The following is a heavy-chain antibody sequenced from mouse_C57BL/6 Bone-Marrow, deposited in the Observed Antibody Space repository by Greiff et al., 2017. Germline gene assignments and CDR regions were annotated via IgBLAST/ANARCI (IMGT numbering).Heavy chain of an antibody. J-gene: IGHJ3*01. V-gene: IGHV3-6*01. Sequence: DVQLVESGPGLVKPSQSLSLTCSVTGYSITSGYYWNWIRQFPGNKLEWMGYISYDGSNNYNPSLKNRISITRDTSTNQFFLKLNSVTTEDTATYYCARENGYYVWFAYWGQGTLVTVSS. CDR2: ISYDGSN. D-gene: IGHD2-3*01. CDR3: ARENGYYVWFAY. CDR1: GYSITSGYY.